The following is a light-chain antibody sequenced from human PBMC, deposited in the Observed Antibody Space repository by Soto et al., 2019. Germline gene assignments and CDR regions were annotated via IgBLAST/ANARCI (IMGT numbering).Light chain of an antibody. CDR1: SSDVGSYNL. V-gene: IGLV2-23*01. Sequence: QSALTQPASVSASPGQSITIPCTGTSSDVGSYNLVSWFQQHPGKVPKLLIYEGTKRPSGLSDRFSGSKSGTTASLTISGLQAEEEAHYYCYSYAGENLYVFETGTKVTVL. J-gene: IGLJ1*01. CDR2: EGT. CDR3: YSYAGENLYV.